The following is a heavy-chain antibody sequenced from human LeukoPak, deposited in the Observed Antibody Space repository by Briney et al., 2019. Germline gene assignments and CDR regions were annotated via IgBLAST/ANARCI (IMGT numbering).Heavy chain of an antibody. Sequence: RAAGSLRLSCVASGFSFDNFAMNWFRQAPGKGLEWVSLIIGSSGSTFYADSVKGRFTISRDKSKNTLYLQMNSLRAEDTAVYYCAKGAYDYIEIAYFDYWGQGSLVTVSS. J-gene: IGHJ4*02. D-gene: IGHD5-12*01. V-gene: IGHV3-23*01. CDR1: GFSFDNFA. CDR3: AKGAYDYIEIAYFDY. CDR2: IIGSSGST.